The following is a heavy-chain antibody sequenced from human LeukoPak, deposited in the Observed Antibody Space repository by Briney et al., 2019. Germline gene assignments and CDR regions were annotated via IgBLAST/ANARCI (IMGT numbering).Heavy chain of an antibody. CDR2: ISYDGSNK. D-gene: IGHD5-18*01. CDR1: GFTFSNYG. J-gene: IGHJ4*02. Sequence: GGSLRLSCAASGFTFSNYGMHWVRQAPGKGLEWVVVISYDGSNKYYADSVKGRFTISRDNSKNTLYLQMNSLRPEDTAVYYCARDTAPSYWGQGTLVTVSS. V-gene: IGHV3-30*03. CDR3: ARDTAPSY.